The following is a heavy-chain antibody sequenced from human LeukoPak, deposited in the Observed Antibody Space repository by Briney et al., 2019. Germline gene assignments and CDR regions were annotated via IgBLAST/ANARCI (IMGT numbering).Heavy chain of an antibody. CDR2: ISNEGSNK. D-gene: IGHD3-10*01. CDR1: RFSFNSYG. CDR3: AKEMGSGSSLFYFDY. J-gene: IGHJ4*02. Sequence: GRSVRLSCAASRFSFNSYGMLWLPQAPGKGLVGVAGISNEGSNKYYAESVNGRFTISRDNSKNTLYLIVNTLGGEDTAGYYCAKEMGSGSSLFYFDYWGQGTLLTVPS. V-gene: IGHV3-30*18.